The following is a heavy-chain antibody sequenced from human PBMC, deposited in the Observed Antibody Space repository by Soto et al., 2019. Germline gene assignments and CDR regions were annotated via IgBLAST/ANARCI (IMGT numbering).Heavy chain of an antibody. CDR2: IYPGDSDT. J-gene: IGHJ5*02. Sequence: GESLKISCKGSGYSFTSYWIGWVRQMPGKGLEWMGIIYPGDSDTRYSPSFQGQVTISVDKSISTAYLQWSSLKASDTAMYYCARRNGYCSSTSCYNNWFDPWGQGTLVTVSS. CDR1: GYSFTSYW. D-gene: IGHD2-2*02. V-gene: IGHV5-51*01. CDR3: ARRNGYCSSTSCYNNWFDP.